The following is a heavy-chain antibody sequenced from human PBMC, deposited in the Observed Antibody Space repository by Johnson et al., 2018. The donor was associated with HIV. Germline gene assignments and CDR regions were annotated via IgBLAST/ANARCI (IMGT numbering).Heavy chain of an antibody. D-gene: IGHD6-19*01. Sequence: QVQLVESGGGVVQPGGSLRLSCAASRFTFSSYGMHWVRQAPGKGLEWVTFIRYDGSDNYYADSVKGRFTISRDSSKNTLYLHMNNLRAEDTAVYYCTGGWYSLSAFDIWGQGTVVTVSS. V-gene: IGHV3-30*02. CDR2: IRYDGSDN. J-gene: IGHJ3*02. CDR3: TGGWYSLSAFDI. CDR1: RFTFSSYG.